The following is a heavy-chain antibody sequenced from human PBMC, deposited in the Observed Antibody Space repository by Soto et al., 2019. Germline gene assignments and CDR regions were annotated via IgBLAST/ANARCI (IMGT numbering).Heavy chain of an antibody. Sequence: QLQLQESGPGLVKPSETLSLTCTVSGGSISSSSYYWGWIRQPPGKGPEWIGSIYYSGSTYYNPSLKSRVTKSVDTSKYQYSLKLSSVTAADTAVYYCARHYSSSWYVLACFGLLGQGTLVTVSS. CDR2: IYYSGST. CDR1: GGSISSSSYY. J-gene: IGHJ5*02. D-gene: IGHD6-13*01. V-gene: IGHV4-39*01. CDR3: ARHYSSSWYVLACFGL.